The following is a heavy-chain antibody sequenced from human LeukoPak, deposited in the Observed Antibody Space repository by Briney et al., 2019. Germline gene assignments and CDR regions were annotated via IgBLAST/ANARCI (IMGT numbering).Heavy chain of an antibody. J-gene: IGHJ6*04. CDR1: GVTFSSYS. V-gene: IGHV3-21*01. Sequence: GGSLRLSCAASGVTFSSYSMNWVRQAPGKGLEWVSSISSRSTYIYYADAVKGRFTISRDNAKNSLYLQMNSLRAEDTAVYFCAKSTRAVMAMMDVWGKGTTVTVSS. CDR2: ISSRSTYI. D-gene: IGHD3-16*01. CDR3: AKSTRAVMAMMDV.